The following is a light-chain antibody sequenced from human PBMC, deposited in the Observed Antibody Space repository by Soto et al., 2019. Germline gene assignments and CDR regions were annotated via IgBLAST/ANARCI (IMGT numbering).Light chain of an antibody. CDR3: AAWDDSLNGHYV. CDR1: SSNIGGNT. V-gene: IGLV1-44*01. J-gene: IGLJ1*01. Sequence: SVLTQTPSASGTPGQSVTISYNGISSNIGGNTVNWYQQLPGTAPKLLVYSNNQRPSGVPDRFSGSKSGTSASLAISGLQSEDEADYYCAAWDDSLNGHYVFGTGTKVTVL. CDR2: SNN.